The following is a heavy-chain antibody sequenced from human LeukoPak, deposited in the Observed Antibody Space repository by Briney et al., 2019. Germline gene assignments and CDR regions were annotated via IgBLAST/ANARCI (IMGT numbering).Heavy chain of an antibody. CDR3: ARSLIVVVPAAPKAPPGLLDP. CDR1: GYAFTSYD. D-gene: IGHD2-2*01. J-gene: IGHJ5*02. Sequence: ASVKVSCKASGYAFTSYDINWVRQATGQGLEWMGWMNPNSGNTGYAQKFQGRVTITADESTSTAYMELSSLRSEDTAVYYCARSLIVVVPAAPKAPPGLLDPWGQGTLVTVSS. V-gene: IGHV1-8*01. CDR2: MNPNSGNT.